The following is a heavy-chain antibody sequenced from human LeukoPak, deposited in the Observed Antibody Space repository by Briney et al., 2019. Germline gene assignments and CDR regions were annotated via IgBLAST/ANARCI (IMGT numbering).Heavy chain of an antibody. CDR1: GGSITSSEYF. J-gene: IGHJ4*02. CDR2: ISYSGST. V-gene: IGHV4-39*07. D-gene: IGHD2-15*01. Sequence: SETLSLTCAVSGGSITSSEYFWGWIRQPPGKELELIGIISYSGSTYYNPSLKSRVTISVDTSKNQSSLKLSSVTAADTAVYYCARANLLGYCSGGSCHPTTGFDYWGQGTLVTVSS. CDR3: ARANLLGYCSGGSCHPTTGFDY.